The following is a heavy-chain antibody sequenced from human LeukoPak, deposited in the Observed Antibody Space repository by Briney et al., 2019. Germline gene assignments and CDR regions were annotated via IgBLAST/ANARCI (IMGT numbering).Heavy chain of an antibody. CDR1: GFTFDDYA. V-gene: IGHV3-9*01. CDR3: AKDIGYSSSAYYYYYGMDV. Sequence: GRSLRLSCAASGFTFDDYAMHWVRQAPGKGLEWVSGISWTSGSIGYADSVKGRFTISRDNAKNSLYLQMNSLRAEDTALYYCAKDIGYSSSAYYYYYGMDVWGQGTTVTVSS. CDR2: ISWTSGSI. D-gene: IGHD6-6*01. J-gene: IGHJ6*02.